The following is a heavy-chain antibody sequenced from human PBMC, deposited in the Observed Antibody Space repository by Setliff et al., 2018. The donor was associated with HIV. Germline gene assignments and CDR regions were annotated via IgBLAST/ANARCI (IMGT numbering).Heavy chain of an antibody. D-gene: IGHD6-13*01. Sequence: ASVKVSCKASGYIFSNYGINWVRQAPGQGLEWMGWISGYNGNTNYAQKLQGRITMTRNTSISTVYMELSSLGSEDTAVYYCARDISSWSLRRGGTKKYSDYGMDVWGQGTTVTVSS. J-gene: IGHJ6*02. CDR3: ARDISSWSLRRGGTKKYSDYGMDV. V-gene: IGHV1-18*01. CDR1: GYIFSNYG. CDR2: ISGYNGNT.